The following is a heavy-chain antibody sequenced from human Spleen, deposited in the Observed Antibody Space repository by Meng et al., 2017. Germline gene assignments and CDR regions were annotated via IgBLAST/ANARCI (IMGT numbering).Heavy chain of an antibody. Sequence: QRQPQESGPGRVKPSETLSLTCTVSGGSISSSSYYWGWIRQPPGKGLEWIGSIYYSGSTYYNPSLKSRVTISVDTSKNQFSLKLSSVTAADTAVYYCARLPELLWFGELSFDPWGQGTLVTVSS. V-gene: IGHV4-39*07. D-gene: IGHD3-10*01. CDR2: IYYSGST. CDR3: ARLPELLWFGELSFDP. CDR1: GGSISSSSYY. J-gene: IGHJ5*02.